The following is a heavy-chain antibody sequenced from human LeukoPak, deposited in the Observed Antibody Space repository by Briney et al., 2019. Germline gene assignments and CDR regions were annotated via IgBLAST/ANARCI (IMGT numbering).Heavy chain of an antibody. J-gene: IGHJ4*02. CDR2: IKPDGSEK. Sequence: GGSLRLSCAASGFPFSSYWMSWVRQAPGKGLEWVANIKPDGSEKSYVDSVKGRFTISRDNAKNSLYLQMNSLRAEDTAAYYCARGQMAGYWGQGTLVTVSS. D-gene: IGHD5-24*01. CDR1: GFPFSSYW. V-gene: IGHV3-7*05. CDR3: ARGQMAGY.